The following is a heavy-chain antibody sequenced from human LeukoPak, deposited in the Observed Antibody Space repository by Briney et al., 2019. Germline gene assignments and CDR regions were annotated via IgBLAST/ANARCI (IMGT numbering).Heavy chain of an antibody. V-gene: IGHV1-2*02. D-gene: IGHD2-2*01. J-gene: IGHJ4*02. CDR3: ARASLGV. CDR1: GYSFTAFY. Sequence: ASVKVSCKTSGYSFTAFYIHWVRQAPGQGLEWMGWIHPRRGDTNYAQKFQGRVTMTRDTSISTAYMELSSLRSDDTAVYYCARASLGVWGQGTLVTVSS. CDR2: IHPRRGDT.